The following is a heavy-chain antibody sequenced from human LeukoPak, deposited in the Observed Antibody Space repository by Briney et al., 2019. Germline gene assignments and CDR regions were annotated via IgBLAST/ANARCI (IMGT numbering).Heavy chain of an antibody. Sequence: GGSLRLSCAASGFPFSSFWMSWVRQAPREGLEWVANINENGNVRQYADSIKGRFTISRDNAKNSIYLQMNSLRAEDTGVYYCAKDETIGSFAYWGQGILVAVPS. CDR1: GFPFSSFW. D-gene: IGHD1-26*01. CDR3: AKDETIGSFAY. CDR2: INENGNVR. J-gene: IGHJ4*02. V-gene: IGHV3-7*01.